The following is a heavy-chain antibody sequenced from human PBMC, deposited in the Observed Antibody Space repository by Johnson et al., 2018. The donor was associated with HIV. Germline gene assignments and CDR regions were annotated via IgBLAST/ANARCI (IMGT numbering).Heavy chain of an antibody. V-gene: IGHV3-43D*03. CDR2: ISWDGSHT. CDR3: AKDSDSFYFGSGDGFDI. Sequence: VQLVESGGGVVQPGGSLRLSCAASGFRFDDYAMPWVRLTPGKGLEWVSLISWDGSHTYYGDSVRGRFSFSRDSSKASLYLQMNSLRPEDTALYYCAKDSDSFYFGSGDGFDIWGQGTMVTVSS. CDR1: GFRFDDYA. D-gene: IGHD3-9*01. J-gene: IGHJ3*02.